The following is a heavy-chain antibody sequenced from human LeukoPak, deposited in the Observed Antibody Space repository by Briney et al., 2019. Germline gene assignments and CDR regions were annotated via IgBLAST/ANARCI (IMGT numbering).Heavy chain of an antibody. D-gene: IGHD6-13*01. CDR3: ATVAIAAADSPFDY. V-gene: IGHV1-24*01. CDR1: GYTLTELS. Sequence: ASVKVSCKVSGYTLTELSMHWVRQAPGKGLEWMGGFDPEDGETIYAQKFQGRVTMTEDTSTDTAYMELSSLRSEDTAVYYCATVAIAAADSPFDYWGQGTPGTVSS. J-gene: IGHJ4*02. CDR2: FDPEDGET.